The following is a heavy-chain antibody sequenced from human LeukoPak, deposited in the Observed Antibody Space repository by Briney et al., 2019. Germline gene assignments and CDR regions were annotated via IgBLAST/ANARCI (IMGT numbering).Heavy chain of an antibody. CDR3: ARVPSSGWDIDY. J-gene: IGHJ4*02. Sequence: SVKVSCKASGFTFTSSAMQWVRQARGQRLEWIGWIVVGSGNTNYAQKFQERVTITRDMSTSTAYMELSRLRSDDTAVYYCARVPSSGWDIDYWGQGTLVTVSS. V-gene: IGHV1-58*02. CDR2: IVVGSGNT. CDR1: GFTFTSSA. D-gene: IGHD6-19*01.